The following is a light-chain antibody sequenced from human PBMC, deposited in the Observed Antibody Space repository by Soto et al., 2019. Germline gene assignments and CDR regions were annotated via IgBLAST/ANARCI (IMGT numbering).Light chain of an antibody. Sequence: DIKLTQSPSFLSASAGDRVTITCRASQGISSFLAWYQQKPGRAPKLLIYAASTLQSGVPSRFSGSGSGTEFTLTITSLQPEDFATYYCQQLNFFPITFGQGTRLEI. CDR3: QQLNFFPIT. CDR2: AAS. CDR1: QGISSF. J-gene: IGKJ5*01. V-gene: IGKV1-9*01.